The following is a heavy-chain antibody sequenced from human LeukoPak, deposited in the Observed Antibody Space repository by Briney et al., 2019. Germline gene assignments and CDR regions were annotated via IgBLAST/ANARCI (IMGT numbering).Heavy chain of an antibody. J-gene: IGHJ4*02. CDR1: GFTFSSYS. CDR3: ARKLGYDFWSGYSYFDY. D-gene: IGHD3-3*01. Sequence: GGYLRLSCAASGFTFSSYSMNWVRQAPGKGLEWVSYISSSSSTIYYADSVKGRFTISRDNAKNSLYLQMNSLRDEDTAVYYCARKLGYDFWSGYSYFDYWGQGTLVTVSS. CDR2: ISSSSSTI. V-gene: IGHV3-48*02.